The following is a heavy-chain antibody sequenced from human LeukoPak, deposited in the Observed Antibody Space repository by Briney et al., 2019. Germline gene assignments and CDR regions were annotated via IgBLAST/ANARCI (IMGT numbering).Heavy chain of an antibody. Sequence: GGSLRLSCAASGFTFSSYGMHWVRQAPGKGLEWVAVIWYDGSNKYYADSVKGRFTISRDNSKNTLYLQMNSLRAEDTAVYYCARVGYDYVWGSYRLHYYFDYWGQGTLVTVSS. D-gene: IGHD3-16*02. J-gene: IGHJ4*02. CDR1: GFTFSSYG. CDR2: IWYDGSNK. V-gene: IGHV3-33*01. CDR3: ARVGYDYVWGSYRLHYYFDY.